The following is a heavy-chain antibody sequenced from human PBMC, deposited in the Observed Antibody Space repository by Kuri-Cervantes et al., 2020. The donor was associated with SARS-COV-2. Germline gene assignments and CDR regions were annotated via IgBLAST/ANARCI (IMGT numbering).Heavy chain of an antibody. CDR1: GYTFTDYA. CDR3: ARDLPYCSRASCSRFDY. CDR2: INAGNGDT. Sequence: ASVKVSCKASGYTFTDYAIHWVRQAPGQRLEWMGWINAGNGDTRYSQKFRGRVTITRDTSASTAYMDLSSLRSEDTALYYCARDLPYCSRASCSRFDYWGQGTLVTSPQ. D-gene: IGHD2-2*01. J-gene: IGHJ4*02. V-gene: IGHV1-3*01.